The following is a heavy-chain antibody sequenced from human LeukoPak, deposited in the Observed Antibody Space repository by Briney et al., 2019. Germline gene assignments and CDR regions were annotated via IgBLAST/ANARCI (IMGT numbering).Heavy chain of an antibody. CDR1: GDSVSSNSAA. V-gene: IGHV6-1*01. D-gene: IGHD2-21*02. CDR3: ARMAEYCGGDCDPNYFDY. J-gene: IGHJ4*02. CDR2: TYYRSKWYN. Sequence: SQTLSLTCAISGDSVSSNSAAWNWIRQSPSRGLEWLGRTYYRSKWYNDYAVSVKSRITINPDTSKNQFSLQLNSVTPEDTAVYYCARMAEYCGGDCDPNYFDYWGQGTLVTVSS.